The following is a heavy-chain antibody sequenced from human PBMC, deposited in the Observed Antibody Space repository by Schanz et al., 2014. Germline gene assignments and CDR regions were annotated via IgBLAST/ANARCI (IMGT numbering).Heavy chain of an antibody. CDR2: LSGSGGST. D-gene: IGHD2-2*01. CDR1: GFTLSSYG. CDR3: AKDSTHIDIVLVPTAIDY. Sequence: QVQLVESGGGVVQPGRSLRLSCAASGFTLSSYGMHWVRQAPGKGLEWVSALSGSGGSTYYADSVKGRFTISRDNSKNTLYLHMNTLRSEDTAVYYCAKDSTHIDIVLVPTAIDYWGQGTLVTVSS. V-gene: IGHV3-NL1*01. J-gene: IGHJ4*02.